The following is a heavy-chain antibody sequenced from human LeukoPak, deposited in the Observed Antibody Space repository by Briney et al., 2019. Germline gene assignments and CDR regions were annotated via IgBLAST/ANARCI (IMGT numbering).Heavy chain of an antibody. CDR3: ARVVAAAGNNWFDP. CDR1: GGSISSSSYY. J-gene: IGHJ5*02. Sequence: SSETLSLTCTVSGGSISSSSYYWGWIRQPPGKGRVWIGSIYYSGSTYYNPAHKRRLSISIQTYKNQFSLKLNSVTAADTAVYYCARVVAAAGNNWFDPWGQGTLVTVSS. V-gene: IGHV4-39*07. CDR2: IYYSGST. D-gene: IGHD6-13*01.